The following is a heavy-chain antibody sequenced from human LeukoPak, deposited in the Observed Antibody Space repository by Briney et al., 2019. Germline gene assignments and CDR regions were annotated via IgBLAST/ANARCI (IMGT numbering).Heavy chain of an antibody. Sequence: PGGSLRLSCAASGFTFSSYSMNWVRQAPGKGLEWVSYISSSSSTIYYADSVKGRFTISRDNAKNSLYLQMNSLRAEDTAVYYCAKDRGLRPLPLKCYFDYWGQGTLVTVSS. V-gene: IGHV3-48*01. CDR1: GFTFSSYS. CDR3: AKDRGLRPLPLKCYFDY. CDR2: ISSSSSTI. D-gene: IGHD4-17*01. J-gene: IGHJ4*02.